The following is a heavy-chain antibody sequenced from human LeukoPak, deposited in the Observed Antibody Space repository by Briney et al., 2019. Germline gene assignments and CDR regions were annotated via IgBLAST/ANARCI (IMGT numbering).Heavy chain of an antibody. D-gene: IGHD6-13*01. J-gene: IGHJ4*02. V-gene: IGHV4-59*01. CDR2: IYSSGST. CDR1: GDSNSSYY. CDR3: ARSRMGSSWADY. Sequence: SETLSLTCTVSGDSNSSYYWNWIRQPPGKGLECIGYIYSSGSTNYNPSLKSRDTISVDTSKNQFSLKLSSVSAADTAVYYCARSRMGSSWADYWGQGTLVTVSS.